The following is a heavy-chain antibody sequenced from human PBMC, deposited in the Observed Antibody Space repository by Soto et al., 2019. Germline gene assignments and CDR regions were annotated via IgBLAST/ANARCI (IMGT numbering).Heavy chain of an antibody. CDR3: ARDRGLRDDYGDYAKDYNWFDP. J-gene: IGHJ5*02. D-gene: IGHD4-17*01. CDR2: IWYDGSNK. Sequence: GGSLRLSCAASGFTFSSYGMHWVRQAPGKGLEWVAVIWYDGSNKYYADSVKGRFTISRDNSKNTLYLQMNSLRAEDTAVYYCARDRGLRDDYGDYAKDYNWFDPWGQGTLVTVSS. V-gene: IGHV3-33*01. CDR1: GFTFSSYG.